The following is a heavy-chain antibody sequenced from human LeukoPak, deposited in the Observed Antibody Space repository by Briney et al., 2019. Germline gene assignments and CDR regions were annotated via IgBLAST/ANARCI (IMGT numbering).Heavy chain of an antibody. CDR1: GFTFSSYG. Sequence: PGGSLRLSCAASGFTFSSYGMHCVRQAPGKGLEWVAVIWYDGSNKYYADSVKGRFTISRDNSKNTLYLQMNSLRAEDTAVYYCARVESGSYLIDYGGKGTLVTVSS. CDR2: IWYDGSNK. CDR3: ARVESGSYLIDY. J-gene: IGHJ4*02. V-gene: IGHV3-33*01. D-gene: IGHD1-26*01.